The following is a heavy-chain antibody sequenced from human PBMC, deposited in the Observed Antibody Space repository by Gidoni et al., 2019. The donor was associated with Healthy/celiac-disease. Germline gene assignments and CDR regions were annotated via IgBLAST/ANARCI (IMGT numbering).Heavy chain of an antibody. CDR3: ARDRVSDGFPFDY. V-gene: IGHV4-61*02. J-gene: IGHJ4*02. CDR1: GGSISSGSYY. D-gene: IGHD4-17*01. CDR2: IYTSGST. Sequence: QVQLQESGPGLVKPSQTLSLTCTVSGGSISSGSYYWSWIRQPAGKGLEWIGRIYTSGSTNYNPSLKSRVTISVDTSKNQFSLKLSSVTAADTAVYYCARDRVSDGFPFDYWGQGTLVTVSS.